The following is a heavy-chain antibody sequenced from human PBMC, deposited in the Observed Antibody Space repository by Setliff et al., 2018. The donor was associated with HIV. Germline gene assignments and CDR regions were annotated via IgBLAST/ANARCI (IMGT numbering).Heavy chain of an antibody. Sequence: SETLSLTCTVSGGSISSDSYYWSWIRQPAGKGLEWIGHIYTSGSTNYNPSLKSRVTISLDTSKNQFSLKLTSVTAADTAVYFCATSSSSLHNWFDSWGRGTPVTVSS. J-gene: IGHJ5*01. CDR2: IYTSGST. D-gene: IGHD3-22*01. CDR1: GGSISSDSYY. V-gene: IGHV4-61*09. CDR3: ATSSSSLHNWFDS.